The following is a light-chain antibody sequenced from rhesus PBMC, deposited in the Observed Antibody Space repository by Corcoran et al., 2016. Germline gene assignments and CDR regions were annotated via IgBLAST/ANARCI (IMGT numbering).Light chain of an antibody. J-gene: IGKJ4*01. Sequence: DIQMTQSPSSLSASVGDTVTITCRASQGISSYLNWFQQKPGKAPKLLIYAASSLERGVPSRFSGSGSGTDFTLTISSLQPEDCAVYYCLQHNSYPLTFGGGTKVELK. CDR3: LQHNSYPLT. V-gene: IGKV1-28*03. CDR1: QGISSY. CDR2: AAS.